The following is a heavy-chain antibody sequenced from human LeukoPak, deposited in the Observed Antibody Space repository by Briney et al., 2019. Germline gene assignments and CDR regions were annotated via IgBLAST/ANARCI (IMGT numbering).Heavy chain of an antibody. D-gene: IGHD3-16*01. J-gene: IGHJ4*02. Sequence: ASVKVSCKVSGYNFYELSMHWVRQAPGKGLEWMGGFDPEDGETIYAQKFQGRVTMTEDTSTDTAYMELSSLRSEDTAVYYCASADPRLYTIRYFEYWGQGTLVTVSS. CDR2: FDPEDGET. V-gene: IGHV1-24*01. CDR1: GYNFYELS. CDR3: ASADPRLYTIRYFEY.